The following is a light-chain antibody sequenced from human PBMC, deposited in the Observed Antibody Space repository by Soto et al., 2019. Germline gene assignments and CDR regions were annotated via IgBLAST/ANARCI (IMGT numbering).Light chain of an antibody. J-gene: IGKJ4*01. V-gene: IGKV1-39*01. CDR2: AAS. CDR1: QSITTH. CDR3: QQCLSTPLT. Sequence: DIQMTQSPSSLSASVGDRVTITCRASQSITTHLNWYQQKPGKAPKLLISAASTLQSGVPSTFSGSGSGTDFTLTISSLRPEDFATYFCQQCLSTPLTFGGGTKVDIK.